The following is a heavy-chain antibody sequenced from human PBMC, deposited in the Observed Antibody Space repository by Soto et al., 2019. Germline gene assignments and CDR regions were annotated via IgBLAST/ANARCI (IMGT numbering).Heavy chain of an antibody. CDR3: ARLPYSSSWYGYYYYGMDV. J-gene: IGHJ6*02. V-gene: IGHV5-51*01. D-gene: IGHD6-13*01. CDR2: IYPGDSDT. CDR1: GYSFTSYW. Sequence: ESLKISCKGSGYSFTSYWIGWVRQMPGKGPEWMGIIYPGDSDTRYSPSFQGQVTISADKSISTAYLQWSSLKASDTAMYYCARLPYSSSWYGYYYYGMDVWGQGTTVTVSS.